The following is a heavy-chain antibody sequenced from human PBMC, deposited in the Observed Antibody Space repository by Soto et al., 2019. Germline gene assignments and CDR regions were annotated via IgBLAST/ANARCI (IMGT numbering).Heavy chain of an antibody. CDR3: ARDPSYYGMDV. CDR2: INPSDGST. Sequence: GASVKVSCKASGYTFTTYYIHWVRQAPGQGLEWMAVINPSDGSTTYAQKFQGRVTMTRDTSTSTVYMELSSLRSEDTAVYYCARDPSYYGMDVWGQGTTVTAP. V-gene: IGHV1-46*01. J-gene: IGHJ6*02. CDR1: GYTFTTYY.